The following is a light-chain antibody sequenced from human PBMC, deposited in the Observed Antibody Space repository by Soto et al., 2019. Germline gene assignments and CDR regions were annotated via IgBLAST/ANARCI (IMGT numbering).Light chain of an antibody. V-gene: IGKV1-5*03. CDR2: KAY. CDR3: QHYYSYSEA. J-gene: IGKJ1*01. Sequence: DIQMTRSPSTLSGCAGAKFTISCRASQTISSWLAWYQQKPGKAPKLLSDKAYTLKSGVPYRGSGRGAWTECTRTISSLKPDDFATDECQHYYSYSEAVGKGTKVEI. CDR1: QTISSW.